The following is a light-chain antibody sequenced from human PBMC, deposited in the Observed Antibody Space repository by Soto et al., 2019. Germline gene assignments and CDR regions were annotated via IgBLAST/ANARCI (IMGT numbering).Light chain of an antibody. J-gene: IGLJ1*01. CDR3: SSSTSSSTLDV. CDR1: SSDVGGYNY. CDR2: DVS. V-gene: IGLV2-14*01. Sequence: QSALTQPASVSGSPGQSITISCTGTSSDVGGYNYVSWYQQHPGKAPKLMIYDVSNRPSGVSNRFSGSKSGNTASLTISGLQAEDEADYYCSSSTSSSTLDVFGTGTKVTV.